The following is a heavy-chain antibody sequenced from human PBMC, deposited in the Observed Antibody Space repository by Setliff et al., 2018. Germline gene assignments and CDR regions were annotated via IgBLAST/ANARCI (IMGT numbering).Heavy chain of an antibody. J-gene: IGHJ6*02. D-gene: IGHD2-2*01. CDR2: IYYSGST. Sequence: PSETLSLTCTVSGGSISSSSYYWGWIRQPPGKGLEWIGIIYYSGSTYYNPSLKSRATISVDTSKNQFSLKLSSVTAADTAVYYCARDMKSTSCYDVWGQGTTVTVSS. CDR1: GGSISSSSYY. V-gene: IGHV4-39*07. CDR3: ARDMKSTSCYDV.